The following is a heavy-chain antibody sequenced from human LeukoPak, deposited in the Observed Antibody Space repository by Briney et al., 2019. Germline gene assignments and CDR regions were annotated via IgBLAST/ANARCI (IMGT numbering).Heavy chain of an antibody. V-gene: IGHV4-34*01. CDR2: INHSGST. CDR3: ARGRPLRSSPYYYYGMDV. D-gene: IGHD2-15*01. J-gene: IGHJ6*02. CDR1: GESLSGYH. Sequence: SETLSLTCAVYGESLSGYHWSWIRQPPGKGLEWIGEINHSGSTNYNPSLKSRVTISVDTSKNQFSLKLSSVTAADTAVYYCARGRPLRSSPYYYYGMDVWGQGTTDTVSS.